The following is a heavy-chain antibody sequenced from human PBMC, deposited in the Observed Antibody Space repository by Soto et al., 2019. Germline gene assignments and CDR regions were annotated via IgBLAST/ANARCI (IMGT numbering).Heavy chain of an antibody. J-gene: IGHJ6*02. CDR3: TTLTGTTEGFYYYYYGMDV. D-gene: IGHD1-7*01. Sequence: PGGSLRLSCAASGFTFSNAGMNWVRQAPGKGLEWVGRIKSKTDGGTTDYAAPVKGRFTISRDDSKNTLYLQMNSLKTEDTAVYYCTTLTGTTEGFYYYYYGMDVWSQGTTVTVSS. V-gene: IGHV3-15*07. CDR2: IKSKTDGGTT. CDR1: GFTFSNAG.